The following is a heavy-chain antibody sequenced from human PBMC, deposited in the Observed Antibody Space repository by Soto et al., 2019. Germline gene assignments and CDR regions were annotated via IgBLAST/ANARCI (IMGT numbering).Heavy chain of an antibody. CDR3: VSDYGSGGYIGY. Sequence: QVQLHESGPGLVRPSQTLSLTCNVSGGSISTADYYWSWIRQPPGKGLEWIGYIYYRGSTYYNPSLESRVAISIDTSKNQFSLNLTSVTAADTAVYYCVSDYGSGGYIGYWGQGTLVTVSS. J-gene: IGHJ4*02. V-gene: IGHV4-30-4*01. CDR2: IYYRGST. D-gene: IGHD3-22*01. CDR1: GGSISTADYY.